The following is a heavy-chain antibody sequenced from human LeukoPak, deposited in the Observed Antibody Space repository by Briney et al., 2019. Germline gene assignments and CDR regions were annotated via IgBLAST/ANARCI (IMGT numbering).Heavy chain of an antibody. Sequence: PSGTLSLTCTVSGGSISSYYWSWIRQPPGKGLEWIGYIYYSGSTNHNPSLKSRVTISVDTSKNQFSLKLSSVTAADTAVYYCARHCSSTSCYHSYDYWGQGTLVTVSS. CDR3: ARHCSSTSCYHSYDY. CDR2: IYYSGST. V-gene: IGHV4-59*08. CDR1: GGSISSYY. J-gene: IGHJ4*02. D-gene: IGHD2-2*01.